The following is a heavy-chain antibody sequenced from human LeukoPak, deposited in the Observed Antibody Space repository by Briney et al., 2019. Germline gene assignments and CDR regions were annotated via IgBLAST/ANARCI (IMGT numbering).Heavy chain of an antibody. CDR2: IIPIFGTA. CDR1: LGTFSSYA. J-gene: IGHJ5*02. Sequence: ASVKVSCXASLGTFSSYAISCVRQAPGQGLEWRGGIIPIFGTANYAQKVQGRGTITADESTSPAYMQLSSLRSEDTAVYYCARVLAATGWFDPWGQGTLVTVSS. CDR3: ARVLAATGWFDP. D-gene: IGHD2-15*01. V-gene: IGHV1-69*01.